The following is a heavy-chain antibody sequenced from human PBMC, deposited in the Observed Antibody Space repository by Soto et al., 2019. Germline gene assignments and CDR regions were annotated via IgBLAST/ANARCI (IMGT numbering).Heavy chain of an antibody. CDR2: ISSSSSYI. CDR1: GFTFSSYS. Sequence: PGGSLRLSCAASGFTFSSYSMNWVRQAPGKGLEWVSSISSSSSYIYYADSVKGRFTISRDNAKNSLYLQMNSLRAEDTAVYYCARGMIAVAPVYAFDIWGQGTIVTVS. D-gene: IGHD6-19*01. V-gene: IGHV3-21*01. J-gene: IGHJ3*02. CDR3: ARGMIAVAPVYAFDI.